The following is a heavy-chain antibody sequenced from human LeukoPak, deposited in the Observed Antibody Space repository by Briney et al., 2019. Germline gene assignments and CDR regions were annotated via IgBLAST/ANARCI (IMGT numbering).Heavy chain of an antibody. CDR1: GFTFSSYA. V-gene: IGHV3-30-3*01. CDR3: ARSIDSSGRDYFDY. Sequence: GGSLRLSCAASGFTFSSYAMHWVRQAPGKGLEWVAVISYDGSNKYYADSVKGRFTISRDNSKNTLYLQMNSLRAEDTAVYYCARSIDSSGRDYFDYWGQGTLGTVSS. CDR2: ISYDGSNK. J-gene: IGHJ4*02. D-gene: IGHD3-22*01.